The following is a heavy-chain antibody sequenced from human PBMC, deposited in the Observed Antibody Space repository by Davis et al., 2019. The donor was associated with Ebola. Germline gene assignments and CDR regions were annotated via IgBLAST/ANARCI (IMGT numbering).Heavy chain of an antibody. Sequence: GESLKISCAASGFTVSSNYMSWVRQAPGKGLEWVSVIYSGGSTYYADSVKGRFTISRDNSKNTLYLQMNSLRAEDTAVYYCARVGTPRYCSSTSCYNQVYYFDYWGQGTLVTVSS. CDR1: GFTVSSNY. J-gene: IGHJ4*02. CDR2: IYSGGST. V-gene: IGHV3-53*01. CDR3: ARVGTPRYCSSTSCYNQVYYFDY. D-gene: IGHD2-2*02.